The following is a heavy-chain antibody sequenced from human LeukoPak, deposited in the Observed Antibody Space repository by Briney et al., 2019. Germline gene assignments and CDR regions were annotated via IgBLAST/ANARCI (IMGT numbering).Heavy chain of an antibody. J-gene: IGHJ3*01. V-gene: IGHV4-34*01. CDR1: GGSFSGYY. CDR2: INHSGST. CDR3: ARSGSSGPPPL. D-gene: IGHD6-19*01. Sequence: SSETLSLTCAVYGGSFSGYYWSWIRQPPGKGLEWIGEINHSGSTNYNPSLKSRVTVSVDTSKNQFSLRLTSVTAADTAVYYCARSGSSGPPPLWGQGTMVTVSS.